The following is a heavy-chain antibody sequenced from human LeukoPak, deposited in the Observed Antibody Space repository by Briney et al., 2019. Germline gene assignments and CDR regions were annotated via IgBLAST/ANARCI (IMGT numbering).Heavy chain of an antibody. V-gene: IGHV3-30*18. CDR2: ISYDGRNK. Sequence: GGSLRLSCAASGFTFRDSAMSWVRQAPGKGLEWVAGISYDGRNKYYADSVKGRFTISRDNSKNTLNLQMNSLRTEDTAVYYCAKPRDIDSWAFDVWGQGTMVTVS. J-gene: IGHJ3*01. CDR3: AKPRDIDSWAFDV. D-gene: IGHD2-15*01. CDR1: GFTFRDSA.